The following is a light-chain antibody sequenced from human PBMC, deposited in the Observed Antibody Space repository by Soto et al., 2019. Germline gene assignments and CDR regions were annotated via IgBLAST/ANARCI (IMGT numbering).Light chain of an antibody. CDR1: QSVSSY. J-gene: IGKJ2*01. CDR2: DAS. CDR3: QQRFNCPRFT. V-gene: IGKV3-11*01. Sequence: EIVLTQSPATLWLSQGERATISYRASQSVSSYLAWYQQKPGQAPRLLIYDASNRATGIPARFSGGGSGTDFTLTISSLEPEDFAVYYCQQRFNCPRFTFGQGTKLEIK.